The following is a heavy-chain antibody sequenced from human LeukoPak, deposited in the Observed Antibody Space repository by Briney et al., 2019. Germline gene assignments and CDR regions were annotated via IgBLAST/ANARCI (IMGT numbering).Heavy chain of an antibody. J-gene: IGHJ4*02. CDR2: ISPYSGNT. Sequence: ASVKVSCKPSGYLFINYGITWLRQAPGQGLECMGWISPYSGNTDYAQKLQGRVTMTTDRSTTTAYMELRSLGFDDTAVYYCARTSGVSVAGSPYYFDFWGQGTLITVSS. V-gene: IGHV1-18*01. D-gene: IGHD6-13*01. CDR1: GYLFINYG. CDR3: ARTSGVSVAGSPYYFDF.